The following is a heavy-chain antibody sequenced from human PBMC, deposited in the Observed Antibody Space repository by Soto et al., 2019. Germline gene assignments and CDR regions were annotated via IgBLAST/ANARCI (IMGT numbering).Heavy chain of an antibody. J-gene: IGHJ5*02. CDR1: GGSFSSYA. V-gene: IGHV1-69*01. Sequence: QVHLVQSGAEVKKPGSSVKVSCRASGGSFSSYAISWVRQAPGHGPEWMGGIIPIFGTANYAQKFQGRVTITADESTSTAYMELSSLRSEDTAVYYCASETSSGWYYRFDPWGQGTLVTVSS. D-gene: IGHD6-19*01. CDR3: ASETSSGWYYRFDP. CDR2: IIPIFGTA.